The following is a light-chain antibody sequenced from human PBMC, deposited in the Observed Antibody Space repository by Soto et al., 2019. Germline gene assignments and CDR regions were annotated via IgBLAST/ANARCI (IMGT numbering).Light chain of an antibody. J-gene: IGKJ1*01. CDR1: QSVSSN. V-gene: IGKV3-15*01. CDR2: GAS. Sequence: EIVMTQSPAILSLSPGEISALSRRSSQSVSSNLAWYQQKPGQAPRLLIYGASTRATGVPARFRGSGSGTDFTLTISALQSEDFAVYYCQHYNNWPPWTFGQGTKVDIK. CDR3: QHYNNWPPWT.